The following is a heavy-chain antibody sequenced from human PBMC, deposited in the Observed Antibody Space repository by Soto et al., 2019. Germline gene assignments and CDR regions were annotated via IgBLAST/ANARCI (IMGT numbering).Heavy chain of an antibody. CDR2: MNPNSGNT. V-gene: IGHV1-8*01. J-gene: IGHJ6*03. CDR3: AREVSQTTGDYYYYYMDV. Sequence: ASVKVSCKASGYTFTSYDINWVRQATGQGLEWMGWMNPNSGNTGYAQKFQGRVTMTRNTSISTAYMELSSLRSEDTAVYYCAREVSQTTGDYYYYYMDVWGKGTTVTVSS. D-gene: IGHD4-17*01. CDR1: GYTFTSYD.